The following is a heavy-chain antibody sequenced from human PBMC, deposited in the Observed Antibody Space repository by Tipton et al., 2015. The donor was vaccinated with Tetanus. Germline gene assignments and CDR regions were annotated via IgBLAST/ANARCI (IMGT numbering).Heavy chain of an antibody. CDR2: IFHSGST. D-gene: IGHD3-9*01. Sequence: TLSLTCTVSGGSMSNNYWSWIRQPPGKGLEWIAYIFHSGSTNYSPSLKSRVAISMDTSKNQISLKLSSVTAADTAVYYCARHSSLKALNYWGPGTLVTASS. CDR1: GGSMSNNY. J-gene: IGHJ4*02. V-gene: IGHV4-59*01. CDR3: ARHSSLKALNY.